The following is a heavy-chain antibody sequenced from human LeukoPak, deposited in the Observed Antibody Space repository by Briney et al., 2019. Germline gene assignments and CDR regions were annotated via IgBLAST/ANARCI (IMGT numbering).Heavy chain of an antibody. J-gene: IGHJ4*02. CDR3: ARGRGYSPLLRFLEWQPYYYFDY. CDR1: GGSISSSSYY. D-gene: IGHD3-3*01. Sequence: SETLSLTCTVSGGSISSSSYYWGWIRQPPGKGLEWIGEINHSGSTNYNPSLKSRVTISVDTSKNQFSLKLSSVTAADTAVYYCARGRGYSPLLRFLEWQPYYYFDYWGQGTLVTVSS. V-gene: IGHV4-39*07. CDR2: INHSGST.